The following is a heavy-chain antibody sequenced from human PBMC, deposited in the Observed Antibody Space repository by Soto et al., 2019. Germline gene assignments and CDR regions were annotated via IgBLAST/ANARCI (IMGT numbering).Heavy chain of an antibody. D-gene: IGHD4-17*01. Sequence: GGSLRLSCAASGFTFSGSAMHWVRQASGKGLEWVGRIRSKANSYATAYAASVKGRFTISRDDSKNTAYLQMNSLKTEDTAVYYCTRHRNLDYGGNGDAFDIWGQGTMVTVSS. CDR2: IRSKANSYAT. CDR3: TRHRNLDYGGNGDAFDI. V-gene: IGHV3-73*01. J-gene: IGHJ3*02. CDR1: GFTFSGSA.